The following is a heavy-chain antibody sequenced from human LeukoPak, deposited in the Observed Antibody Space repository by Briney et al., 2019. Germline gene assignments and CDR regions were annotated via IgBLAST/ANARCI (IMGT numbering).Heavy chain of an antibody. J-gene: IGHJ2*01. CDR3: ARDYYDSSGYLKYWYFDL. CDR2: INSDGSST. Sequence: PGGSPRLSCAASGFTFSSYWMHWVRQAPGKGLVWVSRINSDGSSTSYADSVKGRFTISRDNAKNTLYLQMNSLRAEDTAVYYCARDYYDSSGYLKYWYFDLWGRGTLVTVSS. V-gene: IGHV3-74*01. D-gene: IGHD3-22*01. CDR1: GFTFSSYW.